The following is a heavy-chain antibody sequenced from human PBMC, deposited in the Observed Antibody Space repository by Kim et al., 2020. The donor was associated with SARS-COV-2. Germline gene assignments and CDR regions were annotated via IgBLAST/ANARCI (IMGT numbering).Heavy chain of an antibody. J-gene: IGHJ4*02. V-gene: IGHV3-21*01. CDR1: GFTFSSFN. Sequence: GGSLRLSCAASGFTFSSFNMNWVRQAPGKGLEWVSSISSSSSYIYYEDSVKGRFTISRDNAKNSLYLQMNSLRAEDTAVYYCARDWHILTGYYIFDYWGQGTLVTVSS. D-gene: IGHD3-9*01. CDR2: ISSSSSYI. CDR3: ARDWHILTGYYIFDY.